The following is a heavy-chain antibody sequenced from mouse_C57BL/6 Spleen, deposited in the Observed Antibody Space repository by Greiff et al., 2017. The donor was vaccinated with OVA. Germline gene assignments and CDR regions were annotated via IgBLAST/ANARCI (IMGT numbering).Heavy chain of an antibody. Sequence: EVKLVESGGGLVKPGGSLKLSCAASGFTFSDYGMHLVRQAPEKGLEWVAYISSGSSTIYYADTVKGRFTISRDNAKNTLFLQMTSLRSEDTAMYYCARGLGHFAYWGQGTLVTVSA. CDR3: ARGLGHFAY. CDR2: ISSGSSTI. D-gene: IGHD4-1*01. J-gene: IGHJ3*01. CDR1: GFTFSDYG. V-gene: IGHV5-17*01.